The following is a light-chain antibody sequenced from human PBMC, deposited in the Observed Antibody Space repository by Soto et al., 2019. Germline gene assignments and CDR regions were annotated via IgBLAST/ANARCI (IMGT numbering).Light chain of an antibody. CDR1: QSVSSRD. CDR2: ATS. J-gene: IGKJ3*01. CDR3: QQYGSSVLYT. Sequence: PGERATLSCRASQSVSSRDLAWYQQKPGQAPRLLIYATSSRAAGIPDRFSGSGSGTDFTLTISRLEPEDFAVYYCQQYGSSVLYTFGPGTKVDIK. V-gene: IGKV3-20*01.